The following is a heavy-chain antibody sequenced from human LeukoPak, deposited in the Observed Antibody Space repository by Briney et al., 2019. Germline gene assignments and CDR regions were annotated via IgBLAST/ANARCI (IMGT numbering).Heavy chain of an antibody. Sequence: PGGSLRPSCAASGFTFSSYVMSWVRQAPGKGLEWVSAISGSGGSTYYADSVKGRFTISRDNSKNTLYLQMNSLRAEDTAVYYCAKVGTLGYCSSTSCYDDYYYGMDVWGQGTTVTVSS. V-gene: IGHV3-23*01. CDR2: ISGSGGST. CDR3: AKVGTLGYCSSTSCYDDYYYGMDV. CDR1: GFTFSSYV. D-gene: IGHD2-2*01. J-gene: IGHJ6*02.